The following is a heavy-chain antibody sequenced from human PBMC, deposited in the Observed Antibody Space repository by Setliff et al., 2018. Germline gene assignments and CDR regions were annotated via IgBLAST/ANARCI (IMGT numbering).Heavy chain of an antibody. CDR3: TRASMGGGSYWWDS. CDR2: IKQNGIGR. CDR1: GFTFSRYW. J-gene: IGHJ5*01. D-gene: IGHD1-26*01. Sequence: GGSLRLSCAASGFTFSRYWMSWVRQAPGKGLEWVANIKQNGIGRYYVDSVEGRFTISRDNAGSSVYLQMNSLRAEDTAVYYCTRASMGGGSYWWDSWGQGTLVTV. V-gene: IGHV3-7*01.